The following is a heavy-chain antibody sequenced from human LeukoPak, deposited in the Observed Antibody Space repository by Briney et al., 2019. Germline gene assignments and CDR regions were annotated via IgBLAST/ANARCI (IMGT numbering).Heavy chain of an antibody. CDR2: INPNSGGT. J-gene: IGHJ4*02. D-gene: IGHD1/OR15-1a*01. V-gene: IGHV1-2*02. CDR1: GYTFTGYY. Sequence: GASVKVSCKASGYTFTGYYMHWVRQAPGRGLEWMGWINPNSGGTNYAQKFQGRVTMTRDTSISTAYMELSRLRSDDTAVYYCASLTGTNGPNFDYWGQGTLVTVSS. CDR3: ASLTGTNGPNFDY.